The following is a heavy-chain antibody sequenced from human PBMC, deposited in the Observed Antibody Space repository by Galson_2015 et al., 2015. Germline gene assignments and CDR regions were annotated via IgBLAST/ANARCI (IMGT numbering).Heavy chain of an antibody. Sequence: SLRLSCAASGFSFSYYEMNWVRQAPGKGLEWVSYISSSGSAIYYADSAKGRFTISRDNAKNSLYLQMNSLRAEDTAVYYCARVRDCSSTSCYGGWFDPWGQGTLVTVSS. CDR1: GFSFSYYE. D-gene: IGHD2-2*01. J-gene: IGHJ5*02. V-gene: IGHV3-48*03. CDR3: ARVRDCSSTSCYGGWFDP. CDR2: ISSSGSAI.